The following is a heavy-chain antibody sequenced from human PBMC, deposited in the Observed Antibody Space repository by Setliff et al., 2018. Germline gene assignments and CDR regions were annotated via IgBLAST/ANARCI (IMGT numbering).Heavy chain of an antibody. CDR1: DGSFSDYY. V-gene: IGHV4-34*01. CDR2: INHYGST. Sequence: PSETLSLTCAVYDGSFSDYYWSWIRQPPGKGLEWIGEINHYGSTSYKSSLKSRVTISVDTSKTQFSLKLSSVTAADTAVYYCARRWNFGPYGSGIHDGFDMWGQGTMVTV. J-gene: IGHJ3*02. CDR3: ARRWNFGPYGSGIHDGFDM. D-gene: IGHD3-10*01.